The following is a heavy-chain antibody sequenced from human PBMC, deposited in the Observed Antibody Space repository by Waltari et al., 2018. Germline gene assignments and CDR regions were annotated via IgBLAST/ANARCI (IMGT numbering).Heavy chain of an antibody. CDR1: GGSFSSGSYY. V-gene: IGHV4-61*02. J-gene: IGHJ3*02. D-gene: IGHD3-10*01. CDR3: ARDPPQLADAFDI. CDR2: NYTSGST. Sequence: QVQLQESGPGLVKPSATLSLTCSVSGGSFSSGSYYWTWIRQPAGKGLEWIGRNYTSGSTNYNPSLRSRLTISGDTSNNQFSLKLSSVTAADTAVYYCARDPPQLADAFDIWGQGTMVTVSS.